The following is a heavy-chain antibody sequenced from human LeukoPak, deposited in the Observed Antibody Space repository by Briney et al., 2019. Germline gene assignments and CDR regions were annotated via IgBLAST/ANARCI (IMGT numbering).Heavy chain of an antibody. CDR2: INCSGNTR. V-gene: IGHV3-48*03. D-gene: IGHD3-22*01. J-gene: IGHJ4*02. Sequence: PGGSLTLSCTASGMIFSSYEMFWVRQAPGKGLQWISYINCSGNTRKYADSLKRRFTISRDNAKKSLQLEMSGLRGDDSAIYYCASAMLASDSSGYYTSDYLEHWGQGTLVSVSS. CDR3: ASAMLASDSSGYYTSDYLEH. CDR1: GMIFSSYE.